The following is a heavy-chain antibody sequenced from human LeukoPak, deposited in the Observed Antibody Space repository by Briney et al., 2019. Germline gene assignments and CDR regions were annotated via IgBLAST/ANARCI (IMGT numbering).Heavy chain of an antibody. CDR2: INSDGSST. V-gene: IGHV3-74*01. CDR3: ARGVVVEQLVPGSPPYNWFDP. J-gene: IGHJ5*02. D-gene: IGHD6-13*01. CDR1: GFTFSSYW. Sequence: GGSLRLSCAASGFTFSSYWMHWVRQAPGKGLVWVSRINSDGSSTSYADSVKGRFTISRDNAKNTLYLQMNSLRAEDTAVYCCARGVVVEQLVPGSPPYNWFDPWGQGTLVTVSS.